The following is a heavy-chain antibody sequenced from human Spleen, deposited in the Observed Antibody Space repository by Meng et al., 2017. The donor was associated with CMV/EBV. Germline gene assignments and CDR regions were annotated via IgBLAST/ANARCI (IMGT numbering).Heavy chain of an antibody. CDR1: GCSISRSSYY. D-gene: IGHD2-2*01. Sequence: SGCSISRSSYYWGWIRQPPGKGLEWIGSIYYSGSTYYNPSLKSRVTISVDTSKNQFSLKLSSVTAADTAVYYCANIVVVPAAVPPSGWGQGTLVTVSS. V-gene: IGHV4-39*01. CDR3: ANIVVVPAAVPPSG. CDR2: IYYSGST. J-gene: IGHJ4*02.